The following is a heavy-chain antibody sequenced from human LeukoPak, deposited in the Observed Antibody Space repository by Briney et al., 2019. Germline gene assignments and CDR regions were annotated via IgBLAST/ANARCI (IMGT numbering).Heavy chain of an antibody. D-gene: IGHD6-13*01. CDR3: ATAHIPGIAPDLYYFDY. CDR2: FDPEDGET. Sequence: GASVKVSCKASGYTFTGYYMHWVRQAPGKGLEWMGGFDPEDGETIYAQKFQGRVTMTEDTSTDTAYMELSSLRSEDTAVYYCATAHIPGIAPDLYYFDYWGQGTLVTVSS. CDR1: GYTFTGYY. V-gene: IGHV1-24*01. J-gene: IGHJ4*02.